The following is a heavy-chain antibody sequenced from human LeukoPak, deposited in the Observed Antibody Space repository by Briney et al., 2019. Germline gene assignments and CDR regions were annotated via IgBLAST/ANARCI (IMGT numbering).Heavy chain of an antibody. V-gene: IGHV4-30-2*01. Sequence: PSETLSLTCAVSGGSISSGGYPWSWIRQPPGKGLEWIGYIYHSGSTYYNPSLKSRVTISVDRSKNQFSLKLSSVTAADTAVYYCARGDYYDSSGYYYFDYWGQGTLVTVSS. CDR1: GGSISSGGYP. CDR3: ARGDYYDSSGYYYFDY. D-gene: IGHD3-22*01. J-gene: IGHJ4*02. CDR2: IYHSGST.